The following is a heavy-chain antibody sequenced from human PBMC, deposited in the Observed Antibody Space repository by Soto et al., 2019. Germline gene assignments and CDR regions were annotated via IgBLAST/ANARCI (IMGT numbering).Heavy chain of an antibody. J-gene: IGHJ4*02. D-gene: IGHD3-16*01. V-gene: IGHV3-7*01. CDR3: VRDVGFDYVN. Sequence: EVQLVESGGGLVQPGGSLRIYCKGSGFSFSSYWMSWVRQAPGKGLEWVASIKQDESEKYYVDSVKGRFTISRDNVYDSVFLHMNSLSAEDTAVYFCVRDVGFDYVNWGQGTLVTVSS. CDR2: IKQDESEK. CDR1: GFSFSSYW.